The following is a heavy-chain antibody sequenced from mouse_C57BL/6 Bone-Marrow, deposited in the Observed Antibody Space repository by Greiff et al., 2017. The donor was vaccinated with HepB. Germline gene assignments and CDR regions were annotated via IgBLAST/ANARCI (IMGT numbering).Heavy chain of an antibody. CDR3: ARTVVAPWDWYFDV. CDR1: GFTFSDFY. J-gene: IGHJ1*03. D-gene: IGHD1-1*01. V-gene: IGHV7-1*01. Sequence: EVKLVESGGGLVQSGRSLRLSCATSGFTFSDFYMEWVRQAPGKGLEWIAASRNKANDYTTEYSASVKGRFIVSRDTSQSILYLQMNALRAEDTAIYYCARTVVAPWDWYFDVWGTGTTVTVSS. CDR2: SRNKANDYTT.